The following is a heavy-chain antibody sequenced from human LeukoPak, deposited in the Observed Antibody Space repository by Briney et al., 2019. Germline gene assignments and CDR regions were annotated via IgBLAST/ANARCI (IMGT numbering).Heavy chain of an antibody. J-gene: IGHJ4*02. V-gene: IGHV4-34*01. CDR2: INHSGST. Sequence: PSETLSLTCADYGGSFSGYYWSWIRQPPGKGLEWIGEINHSGSTNYNPSLKSRVTISVDTSKNQFSLKLSSVTAADTAVYYCARGRRNYYYGSGSYYNLYYWGQGTLVTVSS. CDR3: ARGRRNYYYGSGSYYNLYY. D-gene: IGHD3-10*01. CDR1: GGSFSGYY.